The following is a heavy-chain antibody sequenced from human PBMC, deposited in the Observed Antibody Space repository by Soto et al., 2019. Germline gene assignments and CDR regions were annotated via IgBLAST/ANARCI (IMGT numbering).Heavy chain of an antibody. CDR1: GFTFRSYV. Sequence: QVQLVESGGGVVQPGTSLRLSCVGSGFTFRSYVIHWVRQAPGKGLEWVALTSYDGSNNFYGDSVKGRFTISRHNSRNTVERQMDSLRFEDTVLYYCARWGTTGGLDVWGQGTLVSVSS. CDR2: TSYDGSNN. CDR3: ARWGTTGGLDV. V-gene: IGHV3-33*05. J-gene: IGHJ4*02. D-gene: IGHD3-16*01.